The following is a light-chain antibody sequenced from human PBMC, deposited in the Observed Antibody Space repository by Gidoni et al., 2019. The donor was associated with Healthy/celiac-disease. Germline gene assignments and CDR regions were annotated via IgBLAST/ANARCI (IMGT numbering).Light chain of an antibody. Sequence: DIQMTQSPSSLSASVGDRVTITCRASQSISSYLYWYQQKPGKAPKLLISAASSLQSGVPSRFSGSGSGTDFTLTISSLQPEDFATDYCQQSYSTPQITFGQGTRLEIK. V-gene: IGKV1-39*01. CDR2: AAS. CDR1: QSISSY. CDR3: QQSYSTPQIT. J-gene: IGKJ5*01.